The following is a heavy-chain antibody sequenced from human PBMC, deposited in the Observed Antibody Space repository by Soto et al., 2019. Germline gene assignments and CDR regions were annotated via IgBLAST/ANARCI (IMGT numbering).Heavy chain of an antibody. CDR2: IYYSGST. J-gene: IGHJ4*02. D-gene: IGHD3-3*01. CDR3: AGSLLDEDF. CDR1: GDSITNGDYY. Sequence: SETLSLTCTVSGDSITNGDYYWSWIRQPPGKGLEWIGYIYYSGSTDYDPSLKGRVTISVDMSKNQFSLRLSSVTAADTAVYSCAGSLLDEDFWGQGTLVTVSS. V-gene: IGHV4-30-4*01.